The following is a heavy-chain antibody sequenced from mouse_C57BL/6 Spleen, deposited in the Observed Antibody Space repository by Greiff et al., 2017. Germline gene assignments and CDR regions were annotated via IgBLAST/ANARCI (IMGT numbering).Heavy chain of an antibody. CDR1: GYTFTSYW. CDR2: IDPSDSYT. V-gene: IGHV1-69*01. J-gene: IGHJ2*01. D-gene: IGHD1-1*01. Sequence: QVQLQQPGAELVMPGASVKLSCKASGYTFTSYWMHWVKQRPGQGLEWIGEIDPSDSYTNYNQKFKGKSTLTVDKSSSTAYMQLSSLTSEDSAVYYCARCNYVGNYFFDYWGQGTTLTVSS. CDR3: ARCNYVGNYFFDY.